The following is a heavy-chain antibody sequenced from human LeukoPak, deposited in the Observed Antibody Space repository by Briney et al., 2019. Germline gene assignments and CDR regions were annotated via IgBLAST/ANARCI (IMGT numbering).Heavy chain of an antibody. J-gene: IGHJ4*02. Sequence: ASVKVSCKASGYTFTDYYIHWVRQAPGQGLEWMGIINPRGGSTSYAQNFQDRVTMTRDTSSSTVYVEVSSLRSDDTAVYYCARGSGYFDCWGQGTLVTVSS. CDR1: GYTFTDYY. V-gene: IGHV1-46*01. CDR3: ARGSGYFDC. CDR2: INPRGGST. D-gene: IGHD3-10*01.